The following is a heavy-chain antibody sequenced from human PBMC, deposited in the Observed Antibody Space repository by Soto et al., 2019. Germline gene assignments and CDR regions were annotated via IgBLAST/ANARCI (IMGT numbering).Heavy chain of an antibody. J-gene: IGHJ3*02. D-gene: IGHD3-22*01. CDR2: IYQSGST. Sequence: TLSLTFAVSGCSLSSSAYSWSWIRQPPGKGLEWIGFIYQSGSTYYNPSLKSRLTMSLDRPRNQFSLKLSSVTAADTAVYYCARELLYYDSSGYSWDDAFDIWGQGTMVTVSS. CDR3: ARELLYYDSSGYSWDDAFDI. V-gene: IGHV4-30-2*01. CDR1: GCSLSSSAYS.